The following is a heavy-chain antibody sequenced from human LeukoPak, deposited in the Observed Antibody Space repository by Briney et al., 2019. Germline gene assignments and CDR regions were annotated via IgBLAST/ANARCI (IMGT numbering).Heavy chain of an antibody. D-gene: IGHD5-12*01. CDR1: GGTFSSYA. CDR2: IIPIFGTA. V-gene: IGHV1-69*13. CDR3: AGGYSGYRSRDAFDI. J-gene: IGHJ3*02. Sequence: GASVKVSCKASGGTFSSYAISWVRQAPGQGLEWMGGIIPIFGTANYAQKFQGRVTITADESTSTAYMELSSLRSEDTAVYYCAGGYSGYRSRDAFDIWGQGTMVTVSS.